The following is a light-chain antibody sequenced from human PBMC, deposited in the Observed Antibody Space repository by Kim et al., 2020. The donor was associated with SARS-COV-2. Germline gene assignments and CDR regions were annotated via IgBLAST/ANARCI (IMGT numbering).Light chain of an antibody. CDR1: QGISNF. CDR3: QKYNSAPNT. J-gene: IGKJ2*01. CDR2: SAS. Sequence: DIQMTQSPSSLSASVGDRVTITCRASQGISNFLAWYRQKPGKVPKLLIYSASTSQSGVPSRFSGSGSGTDFTLTISSLQPEDVATYYCQKYNSAPNTFGQGTKLEIK. V-gene: IGKV1-27*01.